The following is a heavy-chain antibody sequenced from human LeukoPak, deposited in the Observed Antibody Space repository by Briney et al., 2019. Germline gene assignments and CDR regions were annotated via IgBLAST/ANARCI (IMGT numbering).Heavy chain of an antibody. CDR2: MNPNSGNA. J-gene: IGHJ4*02. Sequence: GASVKVSCKASGYTFTSYDINWVRQATGQGLEWMGWMNPNSGNAVYAQKFQGRVTITRNTSITTAYMELTSLRSEDTAMYYCARGQSQFDYWGQGTLVTVSS. CDR3: ARGQSQFDY. V-gene: IGHV1-8*01. CDR1: GYTFTSYD.